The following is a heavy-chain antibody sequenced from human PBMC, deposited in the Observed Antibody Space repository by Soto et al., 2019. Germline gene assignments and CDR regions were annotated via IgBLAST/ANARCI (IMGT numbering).Heavy chain of an antibody. J-gene: IGHJ6*03. D-gene: IGHD3-9*01. CDR2: ISGSGGST. CDR1: GFTFSSYA. V-gene: IGHV3-23*01. Sequence: GGSLRLSCAASGFTFSSYAMSWVRQAPGKGLEWVSAISGSGGSTYYADSVKGRFTISRDNSKNTLYLQMNSLRAEDTAVYYCAKFKGREDFDPLGYYYMDVWGKGTTVTVSS. CDR3: AKFKGREDFDPLGYYYMDV.